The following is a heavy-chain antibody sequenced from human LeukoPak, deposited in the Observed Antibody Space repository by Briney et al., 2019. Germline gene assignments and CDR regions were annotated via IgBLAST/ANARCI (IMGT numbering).Heavy chain of an antibody. CDR1: GGSISRYY. V-gene: IGHV4-59*08. CDR2: IYYSGST. D-gene: IGHD6-19*01. J-gene: IGHJ4*02. Sequence: SETLSLTCTVSGGSISRYYWSWIRQPPGKGLEWIGYIYYSGSTNHNPSLKSRVTISVDTSKNQFSLRLRSVTSADTAVYYCARQEGYNSGWYPFDYWGQGILVTVSS. CDR3: ARQEGYNSGWYPFDY.